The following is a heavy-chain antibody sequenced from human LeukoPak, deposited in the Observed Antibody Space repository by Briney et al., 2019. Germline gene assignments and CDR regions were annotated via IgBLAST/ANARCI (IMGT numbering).Heavy chain of an antibody. J-gene: IGHJ4*02. V-gene: IGHV1-69*05. CDR3: ATEGYDLGTFFLDC. D-gene: IGHD3-10*01. Sequence: ASVNVSCKASVVSFSTSASSWVRQAPGQGREWMGGTIPGFGSANYAQSFNGRVTITTDDHTSTAYMELTSLRYEATAVYYCATEGYDLGTFFLDCWGQGPLVTVSS. CDR2: TIPGFGSA. CDR1: VVSFSTSA.